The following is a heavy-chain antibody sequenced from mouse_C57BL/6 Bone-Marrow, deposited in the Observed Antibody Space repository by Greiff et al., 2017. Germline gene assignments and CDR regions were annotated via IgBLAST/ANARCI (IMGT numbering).Heavy chain of an antibody. V-gene: IGHV5-4*01. CDR1: GFTFSSYA. J-gene: IGHJ2*01. CDR2: ISDGGSYT. Sequence: EVKLVESGGGLVKPGGSLKLSCAASGFTFSSYAMSWVRQTPEKRLEWVATISDGGSYTYYPDNVKGRFTISRDNAKNNLYLQMSHLKSEDTAMYYCARDSANWYYFVYWGQGTTLTVSS. D-gene: IGHD4-1*01. CDR3: ARDSANWYYFVY.